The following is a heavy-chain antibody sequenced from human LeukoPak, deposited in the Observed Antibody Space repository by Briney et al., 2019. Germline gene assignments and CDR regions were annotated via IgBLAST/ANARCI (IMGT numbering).Heavy chain of an antibody. CDR2: ISGSGGAT. V-gene: IGHV3-23*01. D-gene: IGHD3-10*01. CDR3: ARGGVDHYGSGTYYLMYSFDH. J-gene: IGHJ4*02. Sequence: PGGSLRLSCAASGFTFSSYAMSWVRQAPGKGLEWVSGISGSGGATYYADSVKGRFTVSRDDPHNTLYLQMNSVRAEDTAVYFCARGGVDHYGSGTYYLMYSFDHWGQGALVTVSS. CDR1: GFTFSSYA.